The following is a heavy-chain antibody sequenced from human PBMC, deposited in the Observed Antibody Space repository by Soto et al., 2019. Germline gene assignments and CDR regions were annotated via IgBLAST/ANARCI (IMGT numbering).Heavy chain of an antibody. CDR3: ARLGQGGYVQGMDV. D-gene: IGHD5-12*01. Sequence: ESLKISCKGSGYSFITYWIAWVRQKPGKGLEWMGIIDPADSETKYSPSFQGQVTISADKSINTAYLQWSSLKASDTAMYYCARLGQGGYVQGMDVWGQGTTVTVS. V-gene: IGHV5-51*01. J-gene: IGHJ6*02. CDR2: IDPADSET. CDR1: GYSFITYW.